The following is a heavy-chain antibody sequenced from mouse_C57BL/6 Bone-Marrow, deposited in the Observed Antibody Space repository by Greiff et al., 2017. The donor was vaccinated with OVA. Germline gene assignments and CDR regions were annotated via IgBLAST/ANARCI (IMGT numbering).Heavy chain of an antibody. Sequence: EVKLVESGGGLVKPGGSLKLSCAASGFTFSSYAMSWVRQTPDKRLEWVATISDGGRYTYYPDNVKGRFTISRDNAKNNLYLQMSHLKSEDTAMYYCARDPHLSCDYWGQGTSVTVSS. CDR1: GFTFSSYA. D-gene: IGHD3-3*01. CDR2: ISDGGRYT. J-gene: IGHJ4*01. CDR3: ARDPHLSCDY. V-gene: IGHV5-4*01.